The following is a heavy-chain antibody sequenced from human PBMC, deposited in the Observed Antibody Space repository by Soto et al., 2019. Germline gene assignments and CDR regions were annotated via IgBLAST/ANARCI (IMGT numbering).Heavy chain of an antibody. CDR3: ARWGGGGLDY. CDR1: GFTVNNSY. CDR2: IYSGGST. J-gene: IGHJ4*02. V-gene: IGHV3-66*01. Sequence: EVQLVESGGGLVQPGGSLRLSCAASGFTVNNSYMNWVRQAPGKGLEWVSVIYSGGSTYYAASVKGRFTISRDNFKNTRYLQMNRPGAGDTAVYYCARWGGGGLDYWGQGTLVTVSS. D-gene: IGHD3-16*01.